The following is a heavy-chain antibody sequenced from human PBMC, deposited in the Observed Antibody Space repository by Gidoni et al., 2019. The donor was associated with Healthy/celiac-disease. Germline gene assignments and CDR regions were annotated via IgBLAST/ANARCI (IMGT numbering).Heavy chain of an antibody. CDR3: AHRRSNGATYYDFWSGYYFSEIYFDY. CDR1: GFSLSTSGVG. CDR2: IYWDDDK. V-gene: IGHV2-5*02. Sequence: QITLKESGPTLVKPTQTLTLTCTFSGFSLSTSGVGVGWIRQPPGKALEWLALIYWDDDKRYSPSLKSRLTITKDTSKNQVVLTMTNMDPVDTATYYCAHRRSNGATYYDFWSGYYFSEIYFDYWGQGTLVTVSS. D-gene: IGHD3-3*01. J-gene: IGHJ4*02.